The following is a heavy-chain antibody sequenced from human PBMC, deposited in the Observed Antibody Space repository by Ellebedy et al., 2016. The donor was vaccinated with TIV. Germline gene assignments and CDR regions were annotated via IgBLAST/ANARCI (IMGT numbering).Heavy chain of an antibody. CDR1: GGTLSAYF. J-gene: IGHJ3*01. V-gene: IGHV4-34*01. CDR2: IHHGGYT. Sequence: SETLSLXXRLDGGTLSAYFWSWIRQSPGKGLEWIGEIHHGGYTNYNPSLKSRVSISVDTSTNQFSLNLRSVTAADTAIYYCASGGDYGDRDPPAAFDLWGQGTMVTIAS. D-gene: IGHD4-17*01. CDR3: ASGGDYGDRDPPAAFDL.